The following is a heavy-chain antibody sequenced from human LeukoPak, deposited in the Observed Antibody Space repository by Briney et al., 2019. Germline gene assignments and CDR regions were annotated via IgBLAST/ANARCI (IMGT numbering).Heavy chain of an antibody. CDR3: ARGDGGSPVFDY. V-gene: IGHV1-69*06. Sequence: SAKVSCKASGGTFSSYAISWVRQAPGQGLEWMGGIIPIFGTANYAQKFQGRVTITADKSTSTAYVELSSLRSEDTAVYYCARGDGGSPVFDYWGQGTLVTVSS. J-gene: IGHJ4*02. D-gene: IGHD2-15*01. CDR2: IIPIFGTA. CDR1: GGTFSSYA.